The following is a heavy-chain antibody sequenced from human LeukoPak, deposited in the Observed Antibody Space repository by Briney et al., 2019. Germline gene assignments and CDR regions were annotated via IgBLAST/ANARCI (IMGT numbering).Heavy chain of an antibody. CDR2: IYTSGST. V-gene: IGHV4-4*07. CDR3: ARDVEMAI. D-gene: IGHD5-24*01. CDR1: GCSISSYY. Sequence: TPSETLSLTCTVSGCSISSYYWSWIRQPAGKGLEWIGRIYTSGSTNYNPSLKSRVTISVDKSKNQFSLKLSSVTAADTAVCYCARDVEMAIWGQGTMVTVSS. J-gene: IGHJ3*02.